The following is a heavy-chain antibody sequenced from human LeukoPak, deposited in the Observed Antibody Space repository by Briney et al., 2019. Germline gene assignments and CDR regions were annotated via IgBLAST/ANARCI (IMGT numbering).Heavy chain of an antibody. CDR1: GGTFSSYA. CDR3: ARIGSSWYLGFDY. CDR2: IIPIFGTA. J-gene: IGHJ4*02. Sequence: SVKVSCKASGGTFSSYAISWVRQAPGQGLEWMGGIIPIFGTANYAQKFQGRVTITADESTSTAYMELSSLRSEDTAVYYCARIGSSWYLGFDYWGQGTLVTVSS. D-gene: IGHD6-13*01. V-gene: IGHV1-69*13.